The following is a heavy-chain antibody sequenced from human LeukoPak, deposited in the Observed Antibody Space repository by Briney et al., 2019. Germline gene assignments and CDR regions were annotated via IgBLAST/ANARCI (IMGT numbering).Heavy chain of an antibody. D-gene: IGHD6-19*01. CDR2: ISSSGSTI. V-gene: IGHV3-11*04. Sequence: GGSQRLSCAVTGFTFSDYHMSWIRQAPAGALEWVSYISSSGSTIYYADSVKGRFTISRDNAKNTLYLQMNSLRAEDTAVYYCASEGVYSSGPTDYWGQGTLVTVSS. CDR3: ASEGVYSSGPTDY. J-gene: IGHJ4*02. CDR1: GFTFSDYH.